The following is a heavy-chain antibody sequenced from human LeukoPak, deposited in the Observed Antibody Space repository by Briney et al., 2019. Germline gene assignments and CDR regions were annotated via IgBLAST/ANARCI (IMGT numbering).Heavy chain of an antibody. V-gene: IGHV3-9*01. Sequence: PGRSLRLSCAASGFTFDDYAMHWVRQAPGKGLEWVSGISWNGGSLDYADSVKGRFTISRDNAKNSLYLQMNGLRAEDTAVYYCAREQRISMIMMSRIWFDPWGQGTLVTVSS. J-gene: IGHJ5*02. CDR1: GFTFDDYA. CDR3: AREQRISMIMMSRIWFDP. D-gene: IGHD3-22*01. CDR2: ISWNGGSL.